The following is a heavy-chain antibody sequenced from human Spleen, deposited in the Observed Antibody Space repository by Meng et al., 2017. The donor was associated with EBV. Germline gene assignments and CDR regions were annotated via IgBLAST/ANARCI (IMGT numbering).Heavy chain of an antibody. D-gene: IGHD6-19*01. CDR1: GDSISSFYS. Sequence: EPGPGQLKPSGTLSLHCPVSGDSISSFYSWGWIRQPPGRGLEWIGSVHYTGSTYYSPSLKSRVTVSVDTSKNQFSLRLTSVTAADTAVYYCARPFPSWQSPRLDPFGAWGQGTLVTVSS. V-gene: IGHV4-39*01. CDR2: VHYTGST. CDR3: ARPFPSWQSPRLDPFGA. J-gene: IGHJ5*02.